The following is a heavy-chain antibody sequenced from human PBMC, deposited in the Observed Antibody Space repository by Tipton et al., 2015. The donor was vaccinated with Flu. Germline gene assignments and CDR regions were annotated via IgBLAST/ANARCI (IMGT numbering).Heavy chain of an antibody. J-gene: IGHJ4*02. Sequence: TLSLTCIVSGDSISRGDYYWSWIRQHPGKGLEWIGSIYYSGSTHYNPSLKSRVTISVDTSKNQFSLKLSSVTAADTAVYYCARDTIFGVAHWGQGTLVTVSS. V-gene: IGHV4-39*07. CDR3: ARDTIFGVAH. CDR1: GDSISRGDYY. CDR2: IYYSGST. D-gene: IGHD3-3*01.